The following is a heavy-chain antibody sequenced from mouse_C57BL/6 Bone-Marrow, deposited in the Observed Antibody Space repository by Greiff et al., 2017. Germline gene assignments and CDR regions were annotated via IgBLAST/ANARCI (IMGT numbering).Heavy chain of an antibody. CDR3: ARKRDSSGYVGYFDY. J-gene: IGHJ2*01. Sequence: VQLQQPGAELVKPGASVKMSCKASGYTFTSYWITWVKQRPGQGLEWIGDIYPGSGSTNYNEKFKSKATLTVDTSSSTAYMQLSSLTSEDSAVYYCARKRDSSGYVGYFDYWGQGTTLTVSS. CDR2: IYPGSGST. V-gene: IGHV1-55*01. D-gene: IGHD3-2*02. CDR1: GYTFTSYW.